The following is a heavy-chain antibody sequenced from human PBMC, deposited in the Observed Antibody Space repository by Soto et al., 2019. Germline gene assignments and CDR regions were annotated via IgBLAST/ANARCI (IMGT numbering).Heavy chain of an antibody. D-gene: IGHD7-27*01. J-gene: IGHJ4*02. Sequence: ASVKVSCKASGYTFTSYGISWVRQAPGQGLEWMGWISAYNGNTNYAQKFQGRVTITRDTSASTAYMELSSLRSEDTAVYYCARAGRNDYWGQGTLVTVSS. CDR3: ARAGRNDY. CDR1: GYTFTSYG. V-gene: IGHV1-18*01. CDR2: ISAYNGNT.